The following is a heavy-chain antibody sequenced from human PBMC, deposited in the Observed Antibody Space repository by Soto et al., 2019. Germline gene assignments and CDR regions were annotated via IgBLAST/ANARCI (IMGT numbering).Heavy chain of an antibody. D-gene: IGHD3-10*01. Sequence: PSETLCLTCTVSGGSISSYYWSWIRQPPGKGLEWIGYIHYSGSTKYNPSLKSRVTISVDTSKNQFSLKLSSVTAADTAVYYCARDRGGVASNWFDPWGQGTLVTVSS. CDR1: GGSISSYY. J-gene: IGHJ5*02. V-gene: IGHV4-59*01. CDR3: ARDRGGVASNWFDP. CDR2: IHYSGST.